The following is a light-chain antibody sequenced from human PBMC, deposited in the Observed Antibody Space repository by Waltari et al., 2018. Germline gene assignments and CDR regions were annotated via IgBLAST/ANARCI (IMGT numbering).Light chain of an antibody. CDR1: PSDIGHSDY. J-gene: IGLJ2*01. CDR2: EGT. V-gene: IGLV2-14*01. Sequence: QSALTQPASVSGSPGQSITIPCTGTPSDIGHSDYVSWYQQHPGKAPKLLIYEGTNRPSGVSTRFSGSKSGSTASLTISGLQADDEAHYYCSSYTGSSTLLVFGGGTDLTVL. CDR3: SSYTGSSTLLV.